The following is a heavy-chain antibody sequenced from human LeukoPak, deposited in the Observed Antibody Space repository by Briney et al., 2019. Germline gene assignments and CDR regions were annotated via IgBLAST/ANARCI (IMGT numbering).Heavy chain of an antibody. CDR2: IYYSGST. CDR3: ARHQDVGAIAFDY. Sequence: SETLSLTCTVSGGSISSYYWSWIRQHAGKGLEWIGYIYYSGSTTYNPSLKSRVTISVVTSKKQLSLKLGSVTAADTAVYYCARHQDVGAIAFDYWGQGTLVTVSS. V-gene: IGHV4-59*08. CDR1: GGSISSYY. J-gene: IGHJ4*02. D-gene: IGHD1-26*01.